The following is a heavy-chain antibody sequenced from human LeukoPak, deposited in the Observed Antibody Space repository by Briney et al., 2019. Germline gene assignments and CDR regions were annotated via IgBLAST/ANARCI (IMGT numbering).Heavy chain of an antibody. D-gene: IGHD3-10*01. Sequence: GGSLRLSCAPPESTFDDYTMNWVRQAPGRGLDWVSVLSWNSDYIGYANSMKGRFTISRDNAKNSLYLQMNSLRAEDTAVYYCAKDELLWFGELSTLDYWGQGTLVTVSS. CDR3: AKDELLWFGELSTLDY. J-gene: IGHJ4*02. CDR2: LSWNSDYI. V-gene: IGHV3-9*01. CDR1: ESTFDDYT.